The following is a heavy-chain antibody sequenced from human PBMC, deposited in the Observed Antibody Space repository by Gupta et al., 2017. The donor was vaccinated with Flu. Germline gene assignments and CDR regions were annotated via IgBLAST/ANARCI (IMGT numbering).Heavy chain of an antibody. CDR3: AKDSSISWFFT. J-gene: IGHJ5*02. CDR2: IYFSGST. D-gene: IGHD6-13*01. Sequence: SISSGSDYWNWIRQHPGKAPEWIGQIYFSGSTSYNPSLKSRISISVDTSKNQFSLRLSSVTVADTAVYYCAKDSSISWFFTWGQGTLVTVSS. V-gene: IGHV4-31*02. CDR1: SISSGSDY.